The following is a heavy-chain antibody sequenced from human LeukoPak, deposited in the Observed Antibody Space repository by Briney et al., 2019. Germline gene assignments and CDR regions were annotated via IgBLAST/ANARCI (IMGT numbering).Heavy chain of an antibody. V-gene: IGHV3-74*01. CDR1: GFTFSSYW. Sequence: GGSLRLSCAASGFTFSSYWMHWVRQAPGKGLVWVSRINSDGSSTSYADSVKGRFTISRDNAKNTVYLQMNSLRAEDTAVYYCVKEFCRGDKCYWAYFDYWGQGTLVTVSS. J-gene: IGHJ4*02. CDR2: INSDGSST. D-gene: IGHD2-15*01. CDR3: VKEFCRGDKCYWAYFDY.